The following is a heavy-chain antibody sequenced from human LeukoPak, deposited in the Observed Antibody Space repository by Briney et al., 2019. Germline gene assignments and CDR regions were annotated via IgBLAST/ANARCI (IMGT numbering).Heavy chain of an antibody. D-gene: IGHD3-10*01. J-gene: IGHJ4*02. CDR2: LRNDGST. V-gene: IGHV3-66*04. Sequence: GGSLRLSCAAPGFVVSGNYMSWVRQAPGKGLEWVSVLRNDGSTNYADSVKGRFTISRDNSKNTLYLQLNNLRAEDTAVYYCARLAALVRGVIDYWGQGTLVTVSS. CDR1: GFVVSGNY. CDR3: ARLAALVRGVIDY.